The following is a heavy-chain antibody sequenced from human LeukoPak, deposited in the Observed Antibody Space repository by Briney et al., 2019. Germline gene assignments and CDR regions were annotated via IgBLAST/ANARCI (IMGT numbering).Heavy chain of an antibody. CDR1: GGSISSYY. CDR2: IYSGGST. CDR3: ARPPNWNAVGY. V-gene: IGHV3-53*04. Sequence: ETLSLTCTVSGGSISSYYWSWIRQPPGKGLEWVSVIYSGGSTYYADSVKGRFTISRHNSKNTLYLQMNSLRAEDTAVYYCARPPNWNAVGYWGQGTLVTVSS. J-gene: IGHJ4*02. D-gene: IGHD1-20*01.